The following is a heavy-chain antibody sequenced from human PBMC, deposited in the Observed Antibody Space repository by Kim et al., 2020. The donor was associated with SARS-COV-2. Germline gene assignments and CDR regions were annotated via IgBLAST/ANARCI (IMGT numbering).Heavy chain of an antibody. CDR1: GYTFTSHD. J-gene: IGHJ4*02. CDR2: MNPNTGNT. Sequence: ASVKVSCKASGYTFTSHDIDWVRQATGQGLEWMGWMNPNTGNTGYAQKFQGRVTMTRNTSVSTAYMELSSLTSEDTAVYYCARAFRGGSYKDYWGQGTLVSVSS. V-gene: IGHV1-8*01. CDR3: ARAFRGGSYKDY. D-gene: IGHD1-26*01.